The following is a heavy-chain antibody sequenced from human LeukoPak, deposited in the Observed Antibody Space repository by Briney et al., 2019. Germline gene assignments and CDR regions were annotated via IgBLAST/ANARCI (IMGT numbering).Heavy chain of an antibody. CDR2: IYYSRTT. CDR1: GGSISSYY. CDR3: ARGDSTGFYFWFDP. Sequence: PSETLSLTCTVSGGSISSYYWSWIRQPPEKGLEWIGYIYYSRTTNYNPSLKSRVTMSVDTSKNQLSLKLSSVTAADTAMYYCARGDSTGFYFWFDPWGQGTLVTVSS. J-gene: IGHJ5*02. V-gene: IGHV4-59*01. D-gene: IGHD3-22*01.